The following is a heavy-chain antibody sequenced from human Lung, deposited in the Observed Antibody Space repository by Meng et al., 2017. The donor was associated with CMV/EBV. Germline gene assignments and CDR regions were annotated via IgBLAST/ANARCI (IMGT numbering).Heavy chain of an antibody. CDR2: INPNSDGT. V-gene: IGHV1-2*02. CDR1: GYTFIGYY. CDR3: ARSAQLWLDHFDY. D-gene: IGHD5-18*01. Sequence: SVXVSXXASGYTFIGYYIHWVRQAPGQGLEWMGCINPNSDGTNYAQKFQGRVTMTRDTSISTAYMELNRLRFDDTAVYYCARSAQLWLDHFDYWGQGPLVPVPS. J-gene: IGHJ4*02.